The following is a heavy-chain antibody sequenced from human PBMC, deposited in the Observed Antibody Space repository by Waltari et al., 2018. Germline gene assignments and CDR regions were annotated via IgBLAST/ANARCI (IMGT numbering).Heavy chain of an antibody. CDR2: ISYTGST. CDR1: GGSISDYF. Sequence: QVQLQESGPRLVRPSETMSLICSVSGGSISDYFWNWHRQPPGKGREWIGYISYTGSTNYHASLASRVTTSLDTSKKDVSRTLKSVTAADTAVYFCARSGWEQAYAFDIWGHGAMVSVS. J-gene: IGHJ3*02. CDR3: ARSGWEQAYAFDI. V-gene: IGHV4-59*13. D-gene: IGHD6-19*01.